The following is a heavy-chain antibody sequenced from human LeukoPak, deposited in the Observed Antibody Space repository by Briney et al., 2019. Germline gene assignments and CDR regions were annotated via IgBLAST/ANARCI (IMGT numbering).Heavy chain of an antibody. J-gene: IGHJ5*02. D-gene: IGHD3-10*01. CDR3: AREDPGRGNWFDP. CDR1: GGSFSGYY. CDR2: INHSGST. Sequence: PSETLSLTCAVYGGSFSGYYWSWIRQPPGKGLEWIGEINHSGSTNYNPSLKSRVTISVDTSKSQFSLKVSSVTAADTAVYYCAREDPGRGNWFDPWGQGTPVTVCS. V-gene: IGHV4-34*01.